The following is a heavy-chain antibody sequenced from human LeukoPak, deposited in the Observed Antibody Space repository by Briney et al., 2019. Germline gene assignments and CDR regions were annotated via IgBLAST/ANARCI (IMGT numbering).Heavy chain of an antibody. CDR2: IWYDGSNK. J-gene: IGHJ3*02. CDR3: ARDSIYGAPSDAFDI. Sequence: GGSLRLSCAAPGIPFSSFGMHWLRQAPGKGLEWVAFIWYDGSNKYYADSVKGRFTISRDNAKNSLYLQMNSLRAEDTAVYYCARDSIYGAPSDAFDIWGQGTMVTVSS. CDR1: GIPFSSFG. D-gene: IGHD4-17*01. V-gene: IGHV3-33*01.